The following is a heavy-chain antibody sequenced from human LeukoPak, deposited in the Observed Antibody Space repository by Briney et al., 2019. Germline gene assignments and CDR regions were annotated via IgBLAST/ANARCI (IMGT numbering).Heavy chain of an antibody. CDR2: IYPGDSDT. J-gene: IGHJ4*02. Sequence: PGESLKISCKASGYSFTDYWIGWVRQMPGKGLECMGIIYPGDSDTRYSPSFEGQVIISADKALTTAYLQWSSLKASDTAIFYCGRSSREAYSSDFWGQGTLVTVSS. V-gene: IGHV5-51*03. CDR1: GYSFTDYW. D-gene: IGHD6-19*01. CDR3: GRSSREAYSSDF.